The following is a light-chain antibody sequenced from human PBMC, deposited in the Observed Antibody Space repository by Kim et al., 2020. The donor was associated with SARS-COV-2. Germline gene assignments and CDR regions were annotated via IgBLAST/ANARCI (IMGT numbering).Light chain of an antibody. Sequence: SYELTQPPSVSVSPGQTASITCSGDKLGDKYACWYQQKPGQSPVLVIYQDSKRPSGIPERFSGSNSGNKATLTISGTQAMEEADYYCQAWDSSTVWVFGGGTQLTV. CDR1: KLGDKY. CDR2: QDS. V-gene: IGLV3-1*01. CDR3: QAWDSSTVWV. J-gene: IGLJ3*02.